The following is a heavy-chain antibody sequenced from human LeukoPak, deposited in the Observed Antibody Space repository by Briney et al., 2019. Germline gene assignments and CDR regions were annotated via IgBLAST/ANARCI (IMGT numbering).Heavy chain of an antibody. D-gene: IGHD5-24*01. J-gene: IGHJ4*02. CDR1: GGTFSSYA. V-gene: IGHV1-69*05. CDR2: IIPIFGTA. Sequence: SVKVSCKASGGTFSSYAISWVRQAPGQGLEWMGGIIPIFGTANYAQKFQGRVTITTDESTSTAYMELSSLRSEDTAVYYCARGLATRNYFDYWGQGILVTVSS. CDR3: ARGLATRNYFDY.